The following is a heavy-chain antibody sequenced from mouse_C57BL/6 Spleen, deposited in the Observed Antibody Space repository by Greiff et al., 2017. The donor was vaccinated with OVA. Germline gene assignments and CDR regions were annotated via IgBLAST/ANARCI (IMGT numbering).Heavy chain of an antibody. Sequence: EVQLQQSGPELVKPGASVKISCKASGYTFTDYYMNWVKQSHGKSLEWIGDINPNNGGTSYNQKFKGKATLTVDKSYTTAYIALRSLTSEDSAVYYCVRPSTTVVADWYFDVWGTGTTVTVSS. V-gene: IGHV1-26*01. CDR2: INPNNGGT. CDR1: GYTFTDYY. J-gene: IGHJ1*03. CDR3: VRPSTTVVADWYFDV. D-gene: IGHD1-1*01.